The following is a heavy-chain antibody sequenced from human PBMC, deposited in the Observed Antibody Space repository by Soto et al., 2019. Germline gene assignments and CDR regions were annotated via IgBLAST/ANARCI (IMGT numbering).Heavy chain of an antibody. V-gene: IGHV3-11*01. CDR3: ARRLQWQLRPLDS. D-gene: IGHD6-19*01. Sequence: SCAGSGFTFSDYYMTWIRQAPGKGLEWVSYINTLSSAIYYADSVKGRFTISRDNAKNSLYLQMNSLRAEDTAVYYCARRLQWQLRPLDSWGRGTLVTVSS. CDR1: GFTFSDYY. J-gene: IGHJ4*02. CDR2: INTLSSAI.